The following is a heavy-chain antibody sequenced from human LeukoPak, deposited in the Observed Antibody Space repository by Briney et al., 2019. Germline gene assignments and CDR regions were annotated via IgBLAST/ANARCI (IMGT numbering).Heavy chain of an antibody. CDR1: GFTFSSYA. J-gene: IGHJ6*02. V-gene: IGHV3-23*01. CDR2: ISGSADST. D-gene: IGHD3-10*01. Sequence: GGSLRLSCAASGFTFSSYAMNWVRQGPGKGLEWVSVISGSADSTNYADSVKGRFTISRDNSKNTLYLQMNSLRAEDTAVYYCARDLVRSGAYGMDVWGQGTTVTVSS. CDR3: ARDLVRSGAYGMDV.